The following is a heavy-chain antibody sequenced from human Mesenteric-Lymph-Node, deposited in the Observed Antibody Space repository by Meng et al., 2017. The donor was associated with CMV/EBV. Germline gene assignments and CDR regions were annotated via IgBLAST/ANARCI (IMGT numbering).Heavy chain of an antibody. CDR3: ARAYSSSWYAPIFDY. J-gene: IGHJ4*02. CDR2: IRYDGTYK. Sequence: GESLKISCAASGFIFSTYGMHWVRQAPGKGLEWVAFIRYDGTYKYYADSVKGRFTISRDNSKNTLYLQMNSLRPEDTAVYYCARAYSSSWYAPIFDYWGQGTLVTVSS. CDR1: GFIFSTYG. V-gene: IGHV3-30*02. D-gene: IGHD6-13*01.